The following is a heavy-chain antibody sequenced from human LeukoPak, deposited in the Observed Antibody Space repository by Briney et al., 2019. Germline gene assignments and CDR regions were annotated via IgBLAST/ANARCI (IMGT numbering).Heavy chain of an antibody. CDR2: MNPNSGNT. J-gene: IGHJ4*02. D-gene: IGHD3-10*01. CDR3: ARGLTMVRDVNY. V-gene: IGHV1-8*01. Sequence: ASVKVSCKASGYTFTSYDINWVRQATGQGLEWMGWMNPNSGNTGYAQKFQGRVTMTRNTSISTAYMELSSLRSEDTAVYYCARGLTMVRDVNYWGQGTLVTVSS. CDR1: GYTFTSYD.